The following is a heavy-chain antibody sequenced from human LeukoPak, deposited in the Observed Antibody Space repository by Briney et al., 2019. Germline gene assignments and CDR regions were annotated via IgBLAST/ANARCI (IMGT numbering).Heavy chain of an antibody. Sequence: ASVKVSCKASGYTFTGYYMHWVRQAPGQGLEWMGWINPNSGGTNYAQKFQGWVTMTRDTSISTAYMELSRLRSDDTAVYYCARAKSGSYTFLAVWGQGTTVTVSS. V-gene: IGHV1-2*04. D-gene: IGHD1-26*01. J-gene: IGHJ6*02. CDR1: GYTFTGYY. CDR2: INPNSGGT. CDR3: ARAKSGSYTFLAV.